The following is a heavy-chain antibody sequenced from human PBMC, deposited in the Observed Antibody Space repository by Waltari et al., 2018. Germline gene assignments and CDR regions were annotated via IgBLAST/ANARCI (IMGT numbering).Heavy chain of an antibody. Sequence: EVQLVQSGGGLVQPGGSLRLSCAASEFLFRNYEMHWIRQAPGKGLEWVSYISSRGTTIYYADAVKGRVTISRDNAKKSLYLQMKGLRAEDTAVYYCARERNTFIPFDYWGQGALVTVSS. D-gene: IGHD2-21*01. CDR1: EFLFRNYE. CDR2: ISSRGTTI. CDR3: ARERNTFIPFDY. J-gene: IGHJ4*02. V-gene: IGHV3-48*03.